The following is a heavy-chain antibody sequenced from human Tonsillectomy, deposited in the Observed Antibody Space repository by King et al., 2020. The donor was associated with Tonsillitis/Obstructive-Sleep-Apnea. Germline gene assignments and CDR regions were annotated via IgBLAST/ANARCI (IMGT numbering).Heavy chain of an antibody. CDR1: GYTFSSYG. D-gene: IGHD3-10*01. CDR3: AKDSGNSGRDVFDI. V-gene: IGHV1-18*01. Sequence: QLVQSGAEVKKPGASVKVSCQASGYTFSSYGISWVRQAPGQGLEWMGWISAYNGNTNYAQKLQGRVTMTTDTSTSTAYMELRSLRSDDTAVYYCAKDSGNSGRDVFDIWGQGTMVTVSS. J-gene: IGHJ3*02. CDR2: ISAYNGNT.